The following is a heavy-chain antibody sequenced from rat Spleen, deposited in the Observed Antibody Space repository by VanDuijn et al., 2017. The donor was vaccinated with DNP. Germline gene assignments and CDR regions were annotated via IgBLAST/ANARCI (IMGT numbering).Heavy chain of an antibody. D-gene: IGHD4-3*01. J-gene: IGHJ4*01. CDR2: ISTGGGNT. V-gene: IGHV5S11*01. CDR3: ARHIDSGPYYALDA. Sequence: EVQLVESGGGLVQPGRSMKLSCAASGFTFSNYYMAWVRQAPTKGLEWVASISTGGGNTYYPDSVKGRFTISRDNAKSTLYLEMDSLRSEETATYYCARHIDSGPYYALDAWGQGTSVTVSS. CDR1: GFTFSNYY.